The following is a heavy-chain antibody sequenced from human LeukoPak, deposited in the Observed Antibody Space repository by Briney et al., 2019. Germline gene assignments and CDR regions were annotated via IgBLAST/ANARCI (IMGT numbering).Heavy chain of an antibody. J-gene: IGHJ3*02. V-gene: IGHV4-30-4*08. CDR3: ARIVGAGDAFDI. CDR1: GGSISSGDYY. D-gene: IGHD1-26*01. Sequence: SQTLSLTCTVSGGSISSGDYYWSWIRQPPGKGLEWIGYIYYSGSTYYNPSLKSRVTISVDTSKNQFSLKLSSVTAADTAVYYCARIVGAGDAFDIWGQGTMVTVSS. CDR2: IYYSGST.